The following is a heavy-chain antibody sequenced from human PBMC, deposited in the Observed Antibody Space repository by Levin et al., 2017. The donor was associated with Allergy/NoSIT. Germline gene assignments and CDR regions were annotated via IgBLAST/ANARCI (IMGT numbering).Heavy chain of an antibody. CDR3: ARVGYSSGWRQYWYFDL. CDR1: GYSFTSYW. CDR2: IYPGDSDT. J-gene: IGHJ2*01. V-gene: IGHV5-51*01. D-gene: IGHD6-19*01. Sequence: GGSLRLSCKGSGYSFTSYWIGWVRQMPGKGLEWMGIIYPGDSDTRYSPSFQGQVTISADKSISTAYLQWSSLKASDTAMYYCARVGYSSGWRQYWYFDLWGRGTLVTVSS.